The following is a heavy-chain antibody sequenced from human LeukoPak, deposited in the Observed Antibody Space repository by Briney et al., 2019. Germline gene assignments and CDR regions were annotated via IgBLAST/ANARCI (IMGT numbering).Heavy chain of an antibody. CDR2: INPNSGGT. J-gene: IGHJ5*02. Sequence: ASVKVSCKASGYTFTGYYMHWVRQAPGQGLEWMGWINPNSGGTNYAQKFQGRVTMTRDTSVSTAYMELSRLRSEDTAVYYCARAIAVAGRVNWFDPWGQGTLVTVSS. D-gene: IGHD6-19*01. CDR3: ARAIAVAGRVNWFDP. V-gene: IGHV1-2*02. CDR1: GYTFTGYY.